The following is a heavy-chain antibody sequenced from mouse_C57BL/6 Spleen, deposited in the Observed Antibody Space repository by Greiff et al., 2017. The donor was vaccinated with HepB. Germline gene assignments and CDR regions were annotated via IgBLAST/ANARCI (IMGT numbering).Heavy chain of an antibody. CDR1: GFTFSSYG. CDR3: ARQPLTGIYAMDY. D-gene: IGHD4-1*01. V-gene: IGHV5-6*02. J-gene: IGHJ4*01. CDR2: ISSGGSYT. Sequence: EVRLVESGGDLVKPGGSLKLSCAASGFTFSSYGMSWVRQTPDKRLEWVATISSGGSYTYYPDSVKGRFTISRDNAKNTLYLQMSSLKSEDTAMYYCARQPLTGIYAMDYWGQGTSVIVSS.